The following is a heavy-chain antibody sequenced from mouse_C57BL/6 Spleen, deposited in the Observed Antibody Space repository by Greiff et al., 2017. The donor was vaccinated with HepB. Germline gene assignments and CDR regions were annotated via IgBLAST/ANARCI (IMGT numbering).Heavy chain of an antibody. J-gene: IGHJ3*01. CDR3: ARKGAYYSNYPLFAY. CDR2: ILPGSGST. D-gene: IGHD2-5*01. Sequence: QVQPQQSGAELMKPGASVKLSCKATGYTFTGYWLEWVKQRPGHGLEWIGEILPGSGSTNYNEKLKGKATFTADTSSNTAYMQLSSLTTEDSAIYYCARKGAYYSNYPLFAYWGQGTLVTVSA. CDR1: GYTFTGYW. V-gene: IGHV1-9*01.